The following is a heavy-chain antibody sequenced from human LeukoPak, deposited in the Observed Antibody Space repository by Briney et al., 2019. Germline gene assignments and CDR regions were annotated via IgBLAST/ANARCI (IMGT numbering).Heavy chain of an antibody. CDR1: GLTFSRYA. V-gene: IGHV3-23*01. CDR3: AKQAYDSPRTDFDC. Sequence: PGGSLRLSCAASGLTFSRYAMSWVRQAPGKGLEWVSGVSTSGGSTYYADSVKGRFTISRDNSKNTLNLQMNSLRAEDTAIYYCAKQAYDSPRTDFDCWGHGTLVTVSS. J-gene: IGHJ4*01. CDR2: VSTSGGST. D-gene: IGHD3-22*01.